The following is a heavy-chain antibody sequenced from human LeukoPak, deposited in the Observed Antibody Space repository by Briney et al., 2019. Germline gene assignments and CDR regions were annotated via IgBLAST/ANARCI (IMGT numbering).Heavy chain of an antibody. V-gene: IGHV1-18*01. CDR1: GYTFTSYG. J-gene: IGHJ4*02. CDR3: ARIAVPAAIPPLFDY. D-gene: IGHD2-2*02. CDR2: ISAYNGNT. Sequence: ASVKVSCKASGYTFTSYGISWVRQAPGQGLEWMGWISAYNGNTNYAQKLQGRVTMTTDTSTSTAYMELRSLRSDDTAVYYCARIAVPAAIPPLFDYWGQGTLDTVSS.